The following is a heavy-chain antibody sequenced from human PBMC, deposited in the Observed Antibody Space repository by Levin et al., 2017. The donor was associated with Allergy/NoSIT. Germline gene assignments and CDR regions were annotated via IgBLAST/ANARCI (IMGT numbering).Heavy chain of an antibody. J-gene: IGHJ4*02. CDR3: ARAVSGSFFDY. V-gene: IGHV3-30-3*01. Sequence: PGESLKISCAASGFSFSDYPMTWVRQGQGKGLEWVAATSYDGSNKNYADSVKGRFTISRDNSKNTLYLQMNSLRAEDTAVYYCARAVSGSFFDYWGQGTLVTVSS. CDR1: GFSFSDYP. CDR2: TSYDGSNK. D-gene: IGHD3-10*01.